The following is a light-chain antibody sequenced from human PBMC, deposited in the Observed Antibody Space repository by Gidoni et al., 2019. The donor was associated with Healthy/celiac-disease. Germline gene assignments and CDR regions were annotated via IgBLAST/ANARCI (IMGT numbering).Light chain of an antibody. J-gene: IGKJ5*01. CDR2: GAS. V-gene: IGKV3-20*01. CDR3: QQYGSSRG. CDR1: QSVSSSY. Sequence: VLAQSPDTRSLSPGERATLSCRASQSVSSSYLAWYQQKPGQAPRLLIYGASSRATGIPDRFSGSGSGTDFTLTISRLEPEDFAVYYCQQYGSSRGFGQGTRLEIK.